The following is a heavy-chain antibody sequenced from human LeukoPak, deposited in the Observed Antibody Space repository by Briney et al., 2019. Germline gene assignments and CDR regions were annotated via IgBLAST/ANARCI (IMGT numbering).Heavy chain of an antibody. V-gene: IGHV4-4*07. Sequence: PSETLSLTCTVSGGSISSYYWSWIRQPAGKGLEWIGRIYTSGSTNYNPSLKSRVTISVDTSKNQFSLKLSSVTAADTAVYYCAREKGIAVAGTLSDWFDPWGQGTLVTVSS. J-gene: IGHJ5*02. D-gene: IGHD6-19*01. CDR1: GGSISSYY. CDR3: AREKGIAVAGTLSDWFDP. CDR2: IYTSGST.